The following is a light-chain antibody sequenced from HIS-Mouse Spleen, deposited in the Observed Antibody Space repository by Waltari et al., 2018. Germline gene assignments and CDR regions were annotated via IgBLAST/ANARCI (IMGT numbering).Light chain of an antibody. J-gene: IGLJ2*01. CDR3: CSYAGSSTVV. V-gene: IGLV2-23*01. CDR1: SSDVGSYTL. CDR2: EGS. Sequence: QSALTQPASVSGSPGQSLTISCTGTSSDVGSYTLVSWYHQRPGKAPKPRIYEGSKRPSGVSNRFSGSKSGNTASLTISGLQAEDEADYYCCSYAGSSTVVFGGGTKLTVL.